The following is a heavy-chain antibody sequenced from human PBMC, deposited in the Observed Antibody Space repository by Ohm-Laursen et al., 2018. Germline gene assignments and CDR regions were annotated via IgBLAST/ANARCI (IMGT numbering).Heavy chain of an antibody. CDR1: GDSISAYY. Sequence: SDTLSLTCPVSGDSISAYYWSWIRQPAGKGLEWIGRIYTSGTTNYNPSLKSRVTMSLDTSKNQFSLKLSSVTAADTAVYYCARYTAPYYYYGMDVWGQGTTVTVSS. D-gene: IGHD1-1*01. J-gene: IGHJ6*02. CDR3: ARYTAPYYYYGMDV. V-gene: IGHV4-4*07. CDR2: IYTSGTT.